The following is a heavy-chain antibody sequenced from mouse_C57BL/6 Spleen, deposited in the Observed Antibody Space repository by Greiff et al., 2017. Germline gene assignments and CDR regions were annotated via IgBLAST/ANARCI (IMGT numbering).Heavy chain of an antibody. Sequence: QVQLKESGPELVKPGASVKISCKASGYAFSSSWMNWVKQRPGKGLGWIGRIYPGDGDTNYNGKFKGKATLTADKSSSTAYMQLSSLTSEDSAVYFGARDTTAQGDFDVWGTGTTVTVSS. J-gene: IGHJ1*03. CDR3: ARDTTAQGDFDV. CDR2: IYPGDGDT. D-gene: IGHD1-2*01. V-gene: IGHV1-82*01. CDR1: GYAFSSSW.